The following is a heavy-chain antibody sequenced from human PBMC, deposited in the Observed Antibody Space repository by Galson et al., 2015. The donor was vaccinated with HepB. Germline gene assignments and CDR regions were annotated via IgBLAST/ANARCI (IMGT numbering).Heavy chain of an antibody. J-gene: IGHJ4*02. D-gene: IGHD4/OR15-4a*01. Sequence: SLRLSCAASGFTFSSFSMNWVRQAPGKGLEWISYVSSNSRTKYYADSVKGRFTISRDNVKTSVYLQMNDLRAEDTAVYYCARARSNGANYHLVFDSWGQGALVTVSS. V-gene: IGHV3-48*01. CDR2: VSSNSRTK. CDR3: ARARSNGANYHLVFDS. CDR1: GFTFSSFS.